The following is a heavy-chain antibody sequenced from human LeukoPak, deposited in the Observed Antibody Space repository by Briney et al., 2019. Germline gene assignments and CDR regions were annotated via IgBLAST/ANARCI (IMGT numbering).Heavy chain of an antibody. V-gene: IGHV3-23*01. CDR2: ISGSGGDT. CDR3: AKGSIAAGKYYFDY. D-gene: IGHD6-6*01. J-gene: IGHJ4*02. Sequence: PGGSLRLSCAASGFTFSSYGMHWVRQAPGKGLEWVSAISGSGGDTDYADSVRDRFTISRDNSKNTVYLQMNSLRAEDTALYYCAKGSIAAGKYYFDYWGQGALVTVSS. CDR1: GFTFSSYG.